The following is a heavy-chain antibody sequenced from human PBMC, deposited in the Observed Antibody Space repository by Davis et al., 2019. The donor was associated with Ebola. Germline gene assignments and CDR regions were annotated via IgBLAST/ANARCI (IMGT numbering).Heavy chain of an antibody. CDR2: IYPADSDI. J-gene: IGHJ3*01. Sequence: GESLKISCKVSGYSFTSYWIAWVRQLPGKGLEWMGTIYPADSDIRYSPSFRGQVTISADKSIATAYLRWSSLKASDTAMYYCARPRSRGSSDAYDVWGQGTMVTVSS. V-gene: IGHV5-51*01. CDR1: GYSFTSYW. D-gene: IGHD1-26*01. CDR3: ARPRSRGSSDAYDV.